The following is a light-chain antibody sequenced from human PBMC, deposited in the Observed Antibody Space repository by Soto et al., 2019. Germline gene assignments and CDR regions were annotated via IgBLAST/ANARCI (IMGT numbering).Light chain of an antibody. CDR1: SSDVGSYNR. Sequence: QSALTQPPSVSGSPGHSVAISCTGTSSDVGSYNRVSWYQQPPDSAPKLIIYDVTNLPSGVPDRFSGSKSGNAASLTISGLQAEDEADYFCSSFTTTNTYVFGSGTKLTVL. CDR3: SSFTTTNTYV. V-gene: IGLV2-18*02. CDR2: DVT. J-gene: IGLJ1*01.